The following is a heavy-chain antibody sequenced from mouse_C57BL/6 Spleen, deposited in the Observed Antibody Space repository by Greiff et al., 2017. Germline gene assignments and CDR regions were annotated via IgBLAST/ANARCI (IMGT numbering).Heavy chain of an antibody. CDR2: ISYDGSN. D-gene: IGHD1-1*01. CDR3: ARGDGFSWYFDV. V-gene: IGHV3-6*01. CDR1: GYSITSGYY. J-gene: IGHJ1*03. Sequence: EVKLMESGPGLVKPSQSLSLTCSVTGYSITSGYYWNWIRQFPGNKLEWMGYISYDGSNNYNPSLKNRISITRDTSKNQFFLKLNSVTTEDTATYYCARGDGFSWYFDVWGTGTTVTVSS.